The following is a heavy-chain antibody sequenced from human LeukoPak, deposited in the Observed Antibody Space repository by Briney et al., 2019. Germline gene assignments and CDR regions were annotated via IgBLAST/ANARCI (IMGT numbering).Heavy chain of an antibody. CDR3: ARETYYYDSSGLPHYYMDV. CDR1: GYSISSGYY. CDR2: ISYSGST. Sequence: TSETLSLTCTVSGYSISSGYYWGWIRQPPGKGLEWIGYISYSGSTYFNPSLRSRVTISVDTSENQFSLKLSSVTAADTAVYYFARETYYYDSSGLPHYYMDVWGKGTTVTVSS. J-gene: IGHJ6*03. V-gene: IGHV4-38-2*02. D-gene: IGHD3-22*01.